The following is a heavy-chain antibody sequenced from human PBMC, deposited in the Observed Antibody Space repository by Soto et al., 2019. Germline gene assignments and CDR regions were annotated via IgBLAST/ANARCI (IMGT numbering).Heavy chain of an antibody. J-gene: IGHJ6*02. Sequence: SVKVSCKASGGTFSSYAISWVRQAPGQGLEWMGGIIPIFGTANYAQKFQGRVTITADESTSTAYMELSSLRSEDTAVYYCARDNGSGSYYNRWYYYYGMDVWGQGTTVTVSS. V-gene: IGHV1-69*13. CDR2: IIPIFGTA. CDR1: GGTFSSYA. D-gene: IGHD3-10*01. CDR3: ARDNGSGSYYNRWYYYYGMDV.